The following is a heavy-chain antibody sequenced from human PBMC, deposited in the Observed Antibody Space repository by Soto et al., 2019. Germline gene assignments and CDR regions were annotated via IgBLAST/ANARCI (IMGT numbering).Heavy chain of an antibody. CDR1: GGPMSSYN. J-gene: IGHJ6*02. Sequence: ESLSRNGTDAGGPMSSYNWNWIRQPLGRGLEWIGYIYYSGSTNYNPSLKSRVTISVDTSKNQFSLKLSSVPAADTAVYYCARALSNYGDFRDYGMDGWGQGSAVIVT. CDR3: ARALSNYGDFRDYGMDG. D-gene: IGHD4-17*01. V-gene: IGHV4-59*01. CDR2: IYYSGST.